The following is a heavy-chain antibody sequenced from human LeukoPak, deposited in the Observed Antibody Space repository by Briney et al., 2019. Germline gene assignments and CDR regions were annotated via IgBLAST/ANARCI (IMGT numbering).Heavy chain of an antibody. CDR3: ARSTRDGYNHYHYYYMDV. CDR1: GFIVSCNY. V-gene: IGHV3-53*01. Sequence: GGSLRLSCAASGFIVSCNYMNWVRQAPGKGLEWVSVIYSGGHTYYTDSVKGRFTISRDNSNNTLYLHMNSLRPDDTAVYYCARSTRDGYNHYHYYYMDVWGKGTTVTVSS. CDR2: IYSGGHT. J-gene: IGHJ6*03. D-gene: IGHD5-24*01.